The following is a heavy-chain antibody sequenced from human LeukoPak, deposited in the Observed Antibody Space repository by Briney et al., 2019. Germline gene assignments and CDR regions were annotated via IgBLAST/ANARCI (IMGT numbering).Heavy chain of an antibody. J-gene: IGHJ3*02. V-gene: IGHV3-11*04. CDR3: AREEPPAMYYYDSTAYFLRDDTFDI. Sequence: GGSLRLSCAASGFTFSDYYMSWIRQAPGQGLDWVSYIDSSSSSINYADSVKGRFTISRDNAKNSLYLQMNSLRAEDTAVYYCAREEPPAMYYYDSTAYFLRDDTFDIWGQGTMVTVSS. D-gene: IGHD3-22*01. CDR1: GFTFSDYY. CDR2: IDSSSSSI.